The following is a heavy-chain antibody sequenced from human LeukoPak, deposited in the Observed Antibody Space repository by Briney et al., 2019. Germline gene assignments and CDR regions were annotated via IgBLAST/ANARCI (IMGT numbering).Heavy chain of an antibody. V-gene: IGHV3-15*01. Sequence: KPGGSLRLSCAASGLTFSKGWMSWVRQAPGKGLEWVGRIKSKSDGGTSEYAPPVKGRFTISRDDSKNTLFLEMSSLKTDDTAVYYCIIPPFYSGSRNDYWGQGILVSVSS. D-gene: IGHD6-19*01. CDR1: GLTFSKGW. J-gene: IGHJ4*02. CDR2: IKSKSDGGTS. CDR3: IIPPFYSGSRNDY.